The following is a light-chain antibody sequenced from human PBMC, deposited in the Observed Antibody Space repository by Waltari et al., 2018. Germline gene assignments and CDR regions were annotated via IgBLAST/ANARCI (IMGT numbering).Light chain of an antibody. Sequence: SYVLTPPPPVSVAPGKTARIPCGGNNLGRQSVNWYQQKPGQAPILFLYFDSDRPSGIPERFSGSNFGDTATLTISRVEAGDEADYYCQVWDRSSDSWVFGGGTKLTVL. CDR2: FDS. J-gene: IGLJ3*02. CDR3: QVWDRSSDSWV. CDR1: NLGRQS. V-gene: IGLV3-21*04.